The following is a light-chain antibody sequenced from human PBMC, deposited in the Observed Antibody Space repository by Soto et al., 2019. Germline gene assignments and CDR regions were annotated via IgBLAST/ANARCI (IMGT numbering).Light chain of an antibody. Sequence: EVVLSQSPGTLSLSPGARATLSFRASQSIGSDYLAWYQQQPGQAPSLLFYGASSRSTGIPDRFSGSGSGTEFTLPISRLEPEDFAVSYCHQYGSSPIYPFGPGTRVEIK. CDR3: HQYGSSPIYP. CDR1: QSIGSDY. CDR2: GAS. V-gene: IGKV3-20*01. J-gene: IGKJ5*01.